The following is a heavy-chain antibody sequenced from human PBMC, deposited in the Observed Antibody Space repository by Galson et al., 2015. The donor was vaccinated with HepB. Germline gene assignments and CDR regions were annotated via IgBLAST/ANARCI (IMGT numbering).Heavy chain of an antibody. CDR1: GYTFTSYY. V-gene: IGHV1-46*01. CDR3: ARPLYSSGWYSGYYYGMDV. Sequence: SVKVSCKASGYTFTSYYMHWVRQAPGQGLEWTGIINPSGGSTTYAQKFQGRVTMTRDTSTSTVYMEVSSLRSEDTAVYYCARPLYSSGWYSGYYYGMDVWGQGTTVTVSS. J-gene: IGHJ6*02. CDR2: INPSGGST. D-gene: IGHD6-19*01.